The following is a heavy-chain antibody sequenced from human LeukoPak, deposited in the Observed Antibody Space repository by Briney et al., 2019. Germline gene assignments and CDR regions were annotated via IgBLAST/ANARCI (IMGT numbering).Heavy chain of an antibody. CDR1: GVTFSIYA. CDR2: ISGSGGST. V-gene: IGHV3-23*01. CDR3: AKVLVRSGGWFDP. Sequence: PGGSLRLSCAAPGVTFSIYAMSRGRQAPGKGLEWVSAISGSGGSTYYADSVKGRFTISRDNSKNTLYLQMNSLRAEDTAVYYCAKVLVRSGGWFDPWGQGTLVTVSS. J-gene: IGHJ5*02. D-gene: IGHD3-16*01.